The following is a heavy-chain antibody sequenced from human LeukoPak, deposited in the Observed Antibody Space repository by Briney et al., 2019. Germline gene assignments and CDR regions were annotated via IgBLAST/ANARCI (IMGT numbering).Heavy chain of an antibody. J-gene: IGHJ3*02. D-gene: IGHD4-17*01. CDR1: GFTFSSYN. CDR2: ISSSSNYI. V-gene: IGHV3-21*01. CDR3: ASYDYGAFDI. Sequence: GGSLRLSCAASGFTFSSYNMNWVRQAPGKGLEWVSCISSSSNYINYADSVKGRFTISRDNAKNSLYLRMNSLRAEDTAVYYCASYDYGAFDIWGQGTMATVSS.